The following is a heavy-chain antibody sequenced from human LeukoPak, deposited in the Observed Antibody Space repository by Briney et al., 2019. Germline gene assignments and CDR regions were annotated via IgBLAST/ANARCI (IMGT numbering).Heavy chain of an antibody. CDR1: GGSISSGSYY. Sequence: SETLSLTCTVSGGSISSGSYYWSWIRQPAGKGPEWIGRIYTSGSTNYNPSLKSRVTISVDTSKNQFSLKLSSVTAADTAVYYCAKVRYCSGVNCYPDDNWGQGTLVTVSS. V-gene: IGHV4-61*02. CDR3: AKVRYCSGVNCYPDDN. J-gene: IGHJ4*02. CDR2: IYTSGST. D-gene: IGHD2-15*01.